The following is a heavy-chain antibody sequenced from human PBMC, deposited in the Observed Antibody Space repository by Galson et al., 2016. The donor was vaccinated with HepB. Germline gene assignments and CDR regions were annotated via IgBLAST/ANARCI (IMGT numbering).Heavy chain of an antibody. J-gene: IGHJ5*02. D-gene: IGHD6-13*01. CDR2: IKQDGSEK. CDR3: VRDRPPFAAAGRRFDP. Sequence: SLRLSCAASGFTFNNYWMSWVRQTPGKGLEWVANIKQDGSEKSYVDSVKGRFTISRDNAKNSLYLQMNSLRVEDSAVYYCVRDRPPFAAAGRRFDPWGQGTLVTVST. V-gene: IGHV3-7*01. CDR1: GFTFNNYW.